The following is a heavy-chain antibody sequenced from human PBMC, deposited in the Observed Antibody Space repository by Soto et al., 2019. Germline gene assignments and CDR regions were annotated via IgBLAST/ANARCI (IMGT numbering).Heavy chain of an antibody. CDR2: INTDGSTT. D-gene: IGHD6-13*01. CDR3: VRGHSSHWVNWFDP. J-gene: IGHJ5*02. Sequence: GSLRLSCAASGFTFSSYWMHWVRQAPGEGPVWVSRINTDGSTTTYADSVKGRFTISRDNAKNTLYLQMDSLRAEDTAVYYCVRGHSSHWVNWFDPWGQGTLVTVSS. V-gene: IGHV3-74*01. CDR1: GFTFSSYW.